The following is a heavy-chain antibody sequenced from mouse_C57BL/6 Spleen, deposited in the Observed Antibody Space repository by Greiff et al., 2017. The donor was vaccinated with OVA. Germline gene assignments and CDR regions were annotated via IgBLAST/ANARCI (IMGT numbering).Heavy chain of an antibody. CDR1: GFSFTSYG. J-gene: IGHJ4*01. Sequence: VQLQESGPGLVQPSQSLSITCTVSGFSFTSYGVHWVRQSPGKGLEWLGVIWSGGSTASNAAFISRLTISKDNTKSQVYLKMNSLQADDAAIYYCARKGRDYAIDYWGQGTSVTVSS. CDR2: IWSGGST. CDR3: ARKGRDYAIDY. V-gene: IGHV2-2*01. D-gene: IGHD3-3*01.